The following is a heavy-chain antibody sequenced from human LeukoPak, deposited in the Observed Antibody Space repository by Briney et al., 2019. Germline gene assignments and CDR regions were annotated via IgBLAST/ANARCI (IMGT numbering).Heavy chain of an antibody. J-gene: IGHJ3*02. V-gene: IGHV3-30*18. Sequence: GGSLRLSCAASGFTFSSYGMHWVRQAPGKGLEWVAAISYDESNEYYVDSVKGRFTVSRDNSKNTLYLQTNSLRVEDTAVYYCVKVPRSGCCAFDIWGQGTMVTVSS. CDR3: VKVPRSGCCAFDI. D-gene: IGHD6-19*01. CDR2: ISYDESNE. CDR1: GFTFSSYG.